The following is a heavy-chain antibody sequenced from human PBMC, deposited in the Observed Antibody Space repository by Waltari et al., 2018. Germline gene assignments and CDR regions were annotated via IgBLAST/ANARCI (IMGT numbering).Heavy chain of an antibody. Sequence: QLQLQESGPGLVKPSETLSLTCTVSGGSISSSSYYCGWIRPPPGKGLEWIGSIYYSGSTYYNPSLKSRVTISVDTSKNQFSLKLSSVTAADTAVYYCARGATFGGVDSDYWGQGTLVTVSS. CDR3: ARGATFGGVDSDY. D-gene: IGHD3-16*01. V-gene: IGHV4-39*07. CDR1: GGSISSSSYY. J-gene: IGHJ4*02. CDR2: IYYSGST.